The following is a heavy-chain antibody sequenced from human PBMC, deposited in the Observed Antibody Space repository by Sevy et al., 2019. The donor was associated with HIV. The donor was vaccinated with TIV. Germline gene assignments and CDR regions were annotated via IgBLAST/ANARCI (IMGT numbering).Heavy chain of an antibody. J-gene: IGHJ3*02. CDR3: GRARARSITFDI. V-gene: IGHV3-30-3*01. D-gene: IGHD3-16*01. CDR2: VSFDGGSK. CDR1: GFTFNNFP. Sequence: GGSLRLSCEASGFTFNNFPIHWVRQAPGKGLEWVAVVSFDGGSKYYADSVRGRFTVSRDNSKNTVYLQLNSLRAEDTAVYYCGRARARSITFDIWGQGTLVTVSS.